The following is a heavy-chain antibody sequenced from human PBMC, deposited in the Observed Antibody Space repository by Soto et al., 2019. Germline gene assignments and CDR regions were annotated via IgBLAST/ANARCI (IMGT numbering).Heavy chain of an antibody. J-gene: IGHJ4*02. Sequence: SETLSLTCAVSGGSISSYYWSWIRQPPGKGLEWIGYIYYSGSTNYNPSLKSRVTISVDTSKNQFSLKLSSVTAADTAGYSCARGLTGEDDWGQGTLVTVSS. D-gene: IGHD3-9*01. CDR2: IYYSGST. CDR3: ARGLTGEDD. CDR1: GGSISSYY. V-gene: IGHV4-59*01.